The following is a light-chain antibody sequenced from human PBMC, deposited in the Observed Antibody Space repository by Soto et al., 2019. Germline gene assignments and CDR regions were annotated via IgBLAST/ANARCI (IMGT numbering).Light chain of an antibody. Sequence: QAVVTQSPSVSGAPGQRVTISCTGSSSNIGAGYDVHWYQQVPGTAPKLLIYGNNNRPSGVPDRFSGSKSGTSASLAITGLQADDEADYYCQSYDSSLSGFVFATGTKLTVL. CDR3: QSYDSSLSGFV. J-gene: IGLJ1*01. V-gene: IGLV1-40*01. CDR2: GNN. CDR1: SSNIGAGYD.